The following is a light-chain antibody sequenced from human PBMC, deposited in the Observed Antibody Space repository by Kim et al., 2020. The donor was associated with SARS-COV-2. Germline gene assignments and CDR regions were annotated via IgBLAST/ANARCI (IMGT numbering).Light chain of an antibody. Sequence: IQLTQSPSSLSASVGDRVTITCRASQGIDNYVTWYQQKPGKVPKLLIYYASTLQSGVPSRFSGSGSGTDFTLTISSLQPEDFATYYCQQLDSYPLTFGGGTKVDIK. CDR3: QQLDSYPLT. V-gene: IGKV1-9*01. CDR1: QGIDNY. J-gene: IGKJ4*01. CDR2: YAS.